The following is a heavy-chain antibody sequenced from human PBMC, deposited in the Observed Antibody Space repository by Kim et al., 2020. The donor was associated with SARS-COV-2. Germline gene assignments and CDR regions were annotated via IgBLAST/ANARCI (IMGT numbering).Heavy chain of an antibody. J-gene: IGHJ4*02. Sequence: GGSLRLSCQTSGFTFSGHWMFWLRQGPGKGLVWVERINPDGSSLVYADSVKGRFTISRDNAENTLYLQMNSLRTEDTAIYYCSTRPDGLDYFLFHYWGQGALVTVAS. V-gene: IGHV3-74*01. CDR2: INPDGSSL. CDR1: GFTFSGHW. D-gene: IGHD4-17*01. CDR3: STRPDGLDYFLFHY.